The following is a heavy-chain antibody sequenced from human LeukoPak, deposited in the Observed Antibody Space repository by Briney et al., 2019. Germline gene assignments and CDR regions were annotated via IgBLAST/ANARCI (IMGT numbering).Heavy chain of an antibody. D-gene: IGHD4-23*01. V-gene: IGHV4-30-2*01. CDR1: GGSIMVAAYS. J-gene: IGHJ3*02. CDR2: IYYSGRT. Sequence: PSETLSLTCTVSGGSIMVAAYSWSWIRQPPGKGLEWIGYIYYSGRTYYNPSLKSRVTISLDRSKNQFSLKLGSVTAADTAVYFCARGYGDNSGAFDIWGQGTLVTVSS. CDR3: ARGYGDNSGAFDI.